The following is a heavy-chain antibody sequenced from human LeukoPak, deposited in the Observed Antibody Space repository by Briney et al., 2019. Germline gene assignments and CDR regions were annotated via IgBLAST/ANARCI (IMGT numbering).Heavy chain of an antibody. J-gene: IGHJ3*01. Sequence: PGGSLRPSCAASGFTFSSYEMNWVRQSPGKGLEWVSYISSSGSTIDYADSVKGRFTISRDNTKNSLYLQMDSLRAEDTAVYYCARGFRAFDFWAQGTMVTVSS. CDR3: ARGFRAFDF. CDR2: ISSSGSTI. CDR1: GFTFSSYE. V-gene: IGHV3-48*03.